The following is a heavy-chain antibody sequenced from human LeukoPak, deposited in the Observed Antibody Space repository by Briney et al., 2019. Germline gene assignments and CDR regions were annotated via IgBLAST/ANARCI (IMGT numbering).Heavy chain of an antibody. D-gene: IGHD3-10*01. Sequence: GASVKVSCKASGGTFSSYAISWVRQAPGQGLEWMGGIIPIFGTANYAQKFQGRVTITADESTSTAYMELSSLRSEDTAVYYCARGFGYGSGSYRYYYYMDVWGKGTTVTISS. CDR1: GGTFSSYA. CDR3: ARGFGYGSGSYRYYYYMDV. CDR2: IIPIFGTA. V-gene: IGHV1-69*13. J-gene: IGHJ6*03.